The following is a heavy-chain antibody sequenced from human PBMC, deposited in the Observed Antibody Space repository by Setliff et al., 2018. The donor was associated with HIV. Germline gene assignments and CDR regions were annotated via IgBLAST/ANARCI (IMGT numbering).Heavy chain of an antibody. D-gene: IGHD6-25*01. Sequence: TSETLSLTCAVSGYSISSGYYWGWIRQPPGKGLEWIGSIYHSGSTYYNPSLKSRVTISVDTSKNQFSLKLSSVTAADTAVYYCASGHAGATFYYGMDVWGQGTTVTVS. CDR1: GYSISSGYY. V-gene: IGHV4-38-2*01. CDR2: IYHSGST. J-gene: IGHJ6*02. CDR3: ASGHAGATFYYGMDV.